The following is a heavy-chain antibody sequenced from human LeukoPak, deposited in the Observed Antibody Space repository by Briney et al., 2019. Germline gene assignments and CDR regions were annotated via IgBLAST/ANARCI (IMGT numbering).Heavy chain of an antibody. Sequence: SETLSLTCTVSGGSILSGNWWNWVRQPPGKGLEWIGEIYHSGSTNYNPSLKSRVPISVEKSKSQFSLRLISVTAADTAAYYCARMGIAAGSNWLDPWGQGILVTVSS. J-gene: IGHJ5*02. V-gene: IGHV4-4*02. CDR3: ARMGIAAGSNWLDP. CDR1: GGSILSGNW. CDR2: IYHSGST. D-gene: IGHD6-13*01.